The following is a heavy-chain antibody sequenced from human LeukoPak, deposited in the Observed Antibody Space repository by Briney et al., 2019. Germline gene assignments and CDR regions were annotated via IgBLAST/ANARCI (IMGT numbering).Heavy chain of an antibody. CDR3: ARDSGYDLRVLDYYGMDV. V-gene: IGHV1-46*01. J-gene: IGHJ6*02. CDR1: GYTFTSYC. CDR2: INPSGGST. D-gene: IGHD5-12*01. Sequence: ASVKVSCKASGYTFTSYCMHWVRQAPGQGLEWMGIINPSGGSTSYAQKFQGRVTMTRDTSTSTVYMELSSLRSEGTAVYYCARDSGYDLRVLDYYGMDVWGQGTTVTVSS.